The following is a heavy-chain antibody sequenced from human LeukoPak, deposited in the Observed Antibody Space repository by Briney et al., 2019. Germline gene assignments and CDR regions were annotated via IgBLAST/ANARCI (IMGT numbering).Heavy chain of an antibody. J-gene: IGHJ5*02. CDR3: ARDKGGTSAPPNDWFDP. CDR1: GYTFTSCD. CDR2: MNPNSGNT. D-gene: IGHD1-26*01. Sequence: ASVKVSCRASGYTFTSCDINWVRQATGQGLEWMGWMNPNSGNTGYAQKFQGRVTITADESTSTAYMELSSLRSEDTAVYYCARDKGGTSAPPNDWFDPWGQGTLVTVSS. V-gene: IGHV1-8*01.